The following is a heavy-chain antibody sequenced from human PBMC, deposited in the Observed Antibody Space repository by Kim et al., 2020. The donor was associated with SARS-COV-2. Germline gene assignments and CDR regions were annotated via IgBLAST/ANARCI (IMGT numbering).Heavy chain of an antibody. J-gene: IGHJ6*02. Sequence: STTYADAGPGRFTISRDNAKNTLYVQMNSLRPEDTAVYYCAKSRYFYGMDVWGQGTTVTVSS. D-gene: IGHD1-20*01. CDR2: ST. V-gene: IGHV3-74*03. CDR3: AKSRYFYGMDV.